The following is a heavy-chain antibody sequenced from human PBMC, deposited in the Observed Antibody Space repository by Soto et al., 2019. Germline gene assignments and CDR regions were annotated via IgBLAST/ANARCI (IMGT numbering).Heavy chain of an antibody. CDR2: ISDDGHET. J-gene: IGHJ3*01. Sequence: QLLQSGGGLVQPGESLRVSCVISGFTFGAYAITWVRQAPGKGLEWVSSISDDGHETYYADSVKGLFTISRDNSRSTLYLEMNSLRVDDTAVYYCAAGRRLFGADDDAFDLWGQGTLVAVSP. V-gene: IGHV3-23*01. CDR3: AAGRRLFGADDDAFDL. CDR1: GFTFGAYA. D-gene: IGHD1-26*01.